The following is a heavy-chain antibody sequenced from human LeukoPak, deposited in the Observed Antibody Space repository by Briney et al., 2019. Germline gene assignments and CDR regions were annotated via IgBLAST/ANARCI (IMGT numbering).Heavy chain of an antibody. D-gene: IGHD3-22*01. V-gene: IGHV3-33*08. CDR3: ARELPPVVTYYFDY. CDR2: IWYDGSNK. J-gene: IGHJ4*02. CDR1: GFTFNSYA. Sequence: GGSLRLSCAASGFTFNSYAMSWVRQAPGKGLEWVAVIWYDGSNKYYADSVKGRFTISRDNSKNTLYLQMNSLRAEDTAVYYCARELPPVVTYYFDYWGQGTLVTVSS.